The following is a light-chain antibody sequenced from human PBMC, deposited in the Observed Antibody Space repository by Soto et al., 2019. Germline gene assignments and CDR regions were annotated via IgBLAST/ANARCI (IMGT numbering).Light chain of an antibody. V-gene: IGKV1-5*03. CDR1: QSISSW. Sequence: DIQMTQSPSTLSASVGDRVTITCRASQSISSWLAWYQQKPGKAPKLLIYKASTLQSGVPSRFSGSGSGTEFTLAISSLQPDDSANYYCQQYNDNXTFGQGTKVDIK. CDR3: QQYNDNXT. CDR2: KAS. J-gene: IGKJ1*01.